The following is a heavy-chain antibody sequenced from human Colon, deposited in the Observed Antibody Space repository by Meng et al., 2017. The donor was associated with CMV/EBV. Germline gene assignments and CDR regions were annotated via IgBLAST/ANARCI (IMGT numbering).Heavy chain of an antibody. CDR3: ARDGGTLFGVVGGMDV. CDR1: GGSVSSGSYY. V-gene: IGHV4-61*01. D-gene: IGHD3-3*01. CDR2: IYYSGST. Sequence: SETLSLTCTVSGGSVSSGSYYWSWIRQPPGKGLEWIGYIYYSGSTNYNPSLKSRVTISVDTSKNQFSLKLSSVTAADTAVYYCARDGGTLFGVVGGMDVWGQGTTVTVSS. J-gene: IGHJ6*02.